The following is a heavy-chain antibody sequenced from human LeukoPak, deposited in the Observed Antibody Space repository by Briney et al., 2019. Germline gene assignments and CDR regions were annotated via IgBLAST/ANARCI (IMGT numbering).Heavy chain of an antibody. Sequence: SVKVSCKASGGTFSSYAISWVRQAPGQGLEWMGRIIPIFGIANYAQKFQGRVTITADKSTSTAYMELSSLRSEDTAVYYCASPREDTAMGQFDYWAREPWSPSPQ. D-gene: IGHD5-18*01. J-gene: IGHJ4*02. CDR2: IIPIFGIA. V-gene: IGHV1-69*04. CDR3: ASPREDTAMGQFDY. CDR1: GGTFSSYA.